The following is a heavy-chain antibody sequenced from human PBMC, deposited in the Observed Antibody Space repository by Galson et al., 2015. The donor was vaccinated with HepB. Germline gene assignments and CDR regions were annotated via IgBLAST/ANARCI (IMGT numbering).Heavy chain of an antibody. CDR2: TYYGGST. Sequence: ETLSLTCSVSGGSIRFTNYHWGWIRQPPGKGLEWIGTTYYGGSTHYNTSLKSRVSISVDTSKNQFSLKLTSVTAADTAMYYCARSNYGTPGVFDYWGQGTLVAVSS. D-gene: IGHD3-10*01. CDR3: ARSNYGTPGVFDY. CDR1: GGSIRFTNYH. J-gene: IGHJ4*02. V-gene: IGHV4-39*07.